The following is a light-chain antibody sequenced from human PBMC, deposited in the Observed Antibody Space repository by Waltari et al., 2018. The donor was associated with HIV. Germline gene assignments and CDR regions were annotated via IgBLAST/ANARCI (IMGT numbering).Light chain of an antibody. J-gene: IGLJ2*01. CDR2: KDT. CDR1: KLGNEY. Sequence: SYELTQPPSMSVSPGQTANIPCSGDKLGNEYACWYQQKAGQSPVLVIFKDTRRPSGIPERFSGSTSGNTATLTISGALPADEGDYYCQAWDNSVVVFGGGTRLTVL. CDR3: QAWDNSVVV. V-gene: IGLV3-1*01.